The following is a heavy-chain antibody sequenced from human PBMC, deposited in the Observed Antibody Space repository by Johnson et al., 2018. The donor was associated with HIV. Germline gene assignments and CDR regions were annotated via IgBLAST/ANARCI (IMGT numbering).Heavy chain of an antibody. J-gene: IGHJ3*01. Sequence: MMLVESGGGLVQPGGSLRLSCAASGFTFSNYAMNWVRQAPGKGLEWVSSIGYSASDTYYADSVEGRFTISRDNSNNRLYLQMNSLRAEDTAIYYCEGDCGGGACYSGVSAFDVWGHGTMVTVSS. CDR1: GFTFSNYA. CDR3: EGDCGGGACYSGVSAFDV. V-gene: IGHV3-23*04. D-gene: IGHD2-15*01. CDR2: IGYSASDT.